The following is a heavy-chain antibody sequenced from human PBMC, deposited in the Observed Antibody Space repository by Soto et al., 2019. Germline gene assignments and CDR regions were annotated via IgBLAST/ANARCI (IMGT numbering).Heavy chain of an antibody. J-gene: IGHJ5*02. CDR3: ATGIAARSNWFDP. Sequence: QVQLVQSGAEVKKPGASVKVSCKVSGYTLTELSMHWVRQAPGKGLEWMGGFDPEDGETIYAQKFQGRVTMPEDTSTHTAYMELNSLRSEDTAVYYCATGIAARSNWFDPWGQGTLVTVSS. CDR1: GYTLTELS. D-gene: IGHD6-6*01. V-gene: IGHV1-24*01. CDR2: FDPEDGET.